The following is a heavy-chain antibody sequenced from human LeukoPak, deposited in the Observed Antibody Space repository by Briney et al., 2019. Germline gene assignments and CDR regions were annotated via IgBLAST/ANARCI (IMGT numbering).Heavy chain of an antibody. CDR2: INHSGST. D-gene: IGHD2-2*01. J-gene: IGHJ4*02. CDR1: GGSFSGYY. CDR3: ASRAIVVVPAAMDY. V-gene: IGHV4-34*01. Sequence: SETLSLTCAVYGGSFSGYYWGWIRQPPGKGLEWIGEINHSGSTNYNPSLKSRVTISVDTSKNQFSLKLSSVTAADTAVYYCASRAIVVVPAAMDYWGQGTLVTVSS.